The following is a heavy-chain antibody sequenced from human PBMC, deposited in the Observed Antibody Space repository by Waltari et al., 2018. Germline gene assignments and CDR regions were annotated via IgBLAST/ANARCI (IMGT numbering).Heavy chain of an antibody. CDR3: ARDSSGWSGGGYFDY. J-gene: IGHJ4*02. CDR1: GGTFSSYT. V-gene: IGHV1-69*08. CDR2: IIPILGIA. D-gene: IGHD6-19*01. Sequence: QVQLVQSGAEVKKPGSSVKVSCKASGGTFSSYTISWVRQAPGQGLEWMGRIIPILGIANSAQKFQGRVTITADKSTSTAYMELSSLRSEDTAVYYCARDSSGWSGGGYFDYWGQGTLVTVSS.